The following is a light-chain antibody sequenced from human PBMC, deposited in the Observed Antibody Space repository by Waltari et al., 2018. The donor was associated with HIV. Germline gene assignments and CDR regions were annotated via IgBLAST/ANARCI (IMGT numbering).Light chain of an antibody. CDR1: QNINTS. Sequence: EVVMAQSPAALSGSPGERATLSCRPSQNINTSLAWYQHKPGQAPRLLIYESSTRPTGIPARFSGGGSGAEFTFTISSLQSEDLAVYYCQQYNNWPRTFGQGTKVEIK. CDR3: QQYNNWPRT. J-gene: IGKJ1*01. CDR2: ESS. V-gene: IGKV3-15*01.